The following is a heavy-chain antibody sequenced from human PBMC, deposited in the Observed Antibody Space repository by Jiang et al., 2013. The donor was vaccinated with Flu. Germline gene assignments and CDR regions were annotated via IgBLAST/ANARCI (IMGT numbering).Heavy chain of an antibody. J-gene: IGHJ3*02. CDR3: AREGVNYDILTGYWSDAFDI. CDR2: TRNKANSYTT. CDR1: GFTFSDHY. Sequence: GLVQPGGSLRLSCAASGFTFSDHYMDWVRQAPGKGLEWVGRTRNKANSYTTEYAASVKGRFTISRDDSKNSLYLQMNSLKTEDTAVYYCAREGVNYDILTGYWSDAFDIWGQGTMVTVSS. V-gene: IGHV3-72*01. D-gene: IGHD3-9*01.